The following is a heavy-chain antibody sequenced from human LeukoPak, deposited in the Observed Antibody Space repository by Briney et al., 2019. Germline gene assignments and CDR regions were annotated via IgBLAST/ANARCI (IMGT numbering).Heavy chain of an antibody. CDR3: ARDCSSTSCYWSFDY. Sequence: ASVKVSCKASGYTFTSYAMHWVRQAPGQRLEWMGWINAGNGNTKYSQKFQGRVTMTTDTSTSTAYMELRSPRSDDTAVYYCARDCSSTSCYWSFDYWGQGTLVTVSS. CDR2: INAGNGNT. D-gene: IGHD2-2*01. J-gene: IGHJ4*02. V-gene: IGHV1-3*01. CDR1: GYTFTSYA.